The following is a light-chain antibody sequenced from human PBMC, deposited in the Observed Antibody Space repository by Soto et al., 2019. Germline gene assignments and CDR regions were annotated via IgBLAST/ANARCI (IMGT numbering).Light chain of an antibody. J-gene: IGKJ4*01. CDR3: QQRSTFT. CDR1: QSVSTY. V-gene: IGKV3-11*01. Sequence: EIVLTQSPATLSLSPGERATLSCRASQSVSTYLAWYQQKPGQAPRLLIYGASNRATGIPARFRGSGSGTDFTLTISSLEPEDFAVYYCQQRSTFTFGGGTKVEI. CDR2: GAS.